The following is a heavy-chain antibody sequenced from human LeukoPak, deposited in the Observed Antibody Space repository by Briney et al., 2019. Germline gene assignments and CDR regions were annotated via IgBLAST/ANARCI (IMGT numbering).Heavy chain of an antibody. Sequence: SVKVSCKASGGIFSSYAISWVRQAPGRGLEWMGRIIPILGIANYAQKFQGRVTITADKSTSTAYMDLSSLRSEDTAVYYCARDLPPYYFDYWGQGTLVTVSS. V-gene: IGHV1-69*04. CDR1: GGIFSSYA. J-gene: IGHJ4*02. CDR2: IIPILGIA. CDR3: ARDLPPYYFDY.